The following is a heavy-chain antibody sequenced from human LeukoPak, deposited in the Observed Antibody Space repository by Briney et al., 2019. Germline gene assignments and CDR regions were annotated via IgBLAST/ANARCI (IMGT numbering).Heavy chain of an antibody. J-gene: IGHJ4*02. CDR1: GFTFSNAW. CDR2: IKSKTDGGTT. Sequence: PGGSLRLSCAASGFTFSNAWMSWVRQAPGKGLEWVGRIKSKTDGGTTDHAAPVKGRYTISRDDSINTLYLQMKSLKTEDTGVYYCTTAFMADYYFDPFDYWGQGTLVTVSS. D-gene: IGHD3-10*01. CDR3: TTAFMADYYFDPFDY. V-gene: IGHV3-15*01.